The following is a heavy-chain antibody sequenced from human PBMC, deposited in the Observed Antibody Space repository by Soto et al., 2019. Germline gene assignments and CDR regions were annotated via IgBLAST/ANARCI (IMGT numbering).Heavy chain of an antibody. D-gene: IGHD2-15*01. J-gene: IGHJ4*02. CDR1: GYTFTSYG. Sequence: ASVKVSCKASGYTFTSYGISWVRQAPGQGLEWMGWISAYNGNTNYAQKLQGRVTMTTDTSTSTAYMELRSLRSDDTAVYYCARDSRGYCSGGSCKTGYYWGQGTLVTVSS. CDR2: ISAYNGNT. V-gene: IGHV1-18*01. CDR3: ARDSRGYCSGGSCKTGYY.